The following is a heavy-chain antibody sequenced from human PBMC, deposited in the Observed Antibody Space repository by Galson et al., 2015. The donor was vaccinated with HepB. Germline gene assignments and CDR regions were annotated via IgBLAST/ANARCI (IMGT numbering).Heavy chain of an antibody. Sequence: SLRLSCAASGFTFSDYYMSWIRQAPGKRLEWISYISGGGTYTNSADSMKGRFTISRDNAKNALYLQMNSLTAEDTAVYYCARTVQRFTPGGTFDVWGQGTMITVSS. V-gene: IGHV3-11*03. D-gene: IGHD3-16*01. J-gene: IGHJ3*01. CDR3: ARTVQRFTPGGTFDV. CDR1: GFTFSDYY. CDR2: ISGGGTYT.